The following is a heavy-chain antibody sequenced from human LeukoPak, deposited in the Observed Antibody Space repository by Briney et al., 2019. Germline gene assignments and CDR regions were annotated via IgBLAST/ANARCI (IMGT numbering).Heavy chain of an antibody. D-gene: IGHD1-26*01. CDR2: ISGSGRTT. V-gene: IGHV3-23*01. CDR1: GFTFSSYA. J-gene: IGHJ4*02. Sequence: PGGSLRLSWVASGFTFSSYAMSWVRQAPGKGLECVSVISGSGRTTDYADSVKGRFTISRDNSKDTLYLHLNSLRAEDTALYYCAKWAARGNGLPRSHLDDWGQGTLVTVSS. CDR3: AKWAARGNGLPRSHLDD.